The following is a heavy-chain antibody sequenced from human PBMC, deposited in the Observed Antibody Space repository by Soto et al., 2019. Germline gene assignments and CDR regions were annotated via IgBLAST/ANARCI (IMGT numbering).Heavy chain of an antibody. CDR1: GFTFSSYG. J-gene: IGHJ6*02. D-gene: IGHD3-3*01. CDR3: ARDDWYYDFWSGYFGYGMDV. CDR2: IWYDGSNK. V-gene: IGHV3-33*01. Sequence: GGSLRLSCAASGFTFSSYGMHWVRQAPGKWLEWVAVIWYDGSNKYYADSVKGRFTISRDNSKNTLYLQMNSLRAEDTAVYYCARDDWYYDFWSGYFGYGMDVWGQGXTVTVYS.